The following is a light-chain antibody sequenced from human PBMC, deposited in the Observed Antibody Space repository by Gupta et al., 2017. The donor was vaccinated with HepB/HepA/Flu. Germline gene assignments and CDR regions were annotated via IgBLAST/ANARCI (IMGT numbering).Light chain of an antibody. CDR3: SSYAGSNNLI. J-gene: IGLJ2*01. Sequence: QSALTQPPSASGSPGQSVTISCTGTSSDVGGYNYVSWYQQHPGKAPKLMIYEVCKRPSGVPDRFSGSKSGNTASLTVSGLQAEDESDYYCSSYAGSNNLIFGGGIKLTVL. V-gene: IGLV2-8*01. CDR2: EVC. CDR1: SSDVGGYNY.